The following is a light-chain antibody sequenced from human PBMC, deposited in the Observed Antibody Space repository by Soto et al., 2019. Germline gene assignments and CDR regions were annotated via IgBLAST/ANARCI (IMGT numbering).Light chain of an antibody. J-gene: IGKJ2*02. Sequence: DIVMTQSPLSLPVTPGEPASISCRSGQSLLHTNGYTYLDWYLQKQGQSPQLLIYLGSTRASGVPDRFSGSGSGTDFTLKISRVEAEDVGVYYCMQALQTPWTFGQGTKLEIK. V-gene: IGKV2-28*01. CDR2: LGS. CDR3: MQALQTPWT. CDR1: QSLLHTNGYTY.